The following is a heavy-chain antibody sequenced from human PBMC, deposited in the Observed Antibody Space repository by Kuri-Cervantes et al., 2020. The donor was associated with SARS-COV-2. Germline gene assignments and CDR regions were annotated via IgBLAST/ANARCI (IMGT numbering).Heavy chain of an antibody. V-gene: IGHV1-2*04. D-gene: IGHD2-21*02. CDR3: ARDRNPTPIVVLTVIRMDAFDI. Sequence: ASVKVSCKASGYTFTGYYMHWVRQAPGQGLEWMGWINPNSGGTNYAQKFQGWVTMTRDTSISTVYMELSRLRSDDTAVYYCARDRNPTPIVVLTVIRMDAFDIWGQGTVVTVSS. CDR2: INPNSGGT. CDR1: GYTFTGYY. J-gene: IGHJ3*02.